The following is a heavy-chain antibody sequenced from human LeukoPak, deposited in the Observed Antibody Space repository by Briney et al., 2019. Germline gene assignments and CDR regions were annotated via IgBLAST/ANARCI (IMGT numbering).Heavy chain of an antibody. CDR2: ISAYNGNT. Sequence: ASVKVSCKASGYTFTSYGISWVRQAPGQGLEWMGWISAYNGNTNYAQKLQGRVTMTTDTSTSTAYVELRSLRSDDTAVYYCARESRASTTGTTEYDYWGQGTLVTVSS. D-gene: IGHD1-1*01. CDR1: GYTFTSYG. V-gene: IGHV1-18*01. CDR3: ARESRASTTGTTEYDY. J-gene: IGHJ4*02.